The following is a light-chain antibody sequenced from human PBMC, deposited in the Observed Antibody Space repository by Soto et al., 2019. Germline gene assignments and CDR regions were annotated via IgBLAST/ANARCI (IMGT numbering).Light chain of an antibody. CDR3: SSYTTSNTRQIV. CDR1: SSDVGGYNY. V-gene: IGLV2-14*03. J-gene: IGLJ1*01. Sequence: VLTKPAPLSGSPGQSVTPSFPRTSSDVGGYNYVSWYQHHPGKAPKLIIYDVSNRPSGVSNRFSGSKSGNTASLTISGLQPEDEADYYCSSYTTSNTRQIVFGTGTKVTVL. CDR2: DVS.